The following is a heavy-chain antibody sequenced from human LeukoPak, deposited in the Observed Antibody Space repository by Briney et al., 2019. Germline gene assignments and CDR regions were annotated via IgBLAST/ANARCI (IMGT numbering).Heavy chain of an antibody. CDR2: IYTSGST. Sequence: PSKTLSLTCTVSGGSISSYYWSWIRQPAGKGLEWIGRIYTSGSTNYNPSLKSRVTMSVDTSKNQFSLKLSSVTAADTAVYYCARDRMTTVSPGWFDPWGQGTLVTVSS. CDR1: GGSISSYY. D-gene: IGHD4-11*01. J-gene: IGHJ5*02. CDR3: ARDRMTTVSPGWFDP. V-gene: IGHV4-4*07.